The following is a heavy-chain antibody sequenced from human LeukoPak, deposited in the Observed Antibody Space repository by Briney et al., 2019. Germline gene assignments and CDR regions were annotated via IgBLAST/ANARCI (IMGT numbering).Heavy chain of an antibody. CDR3: ARSYFDWLLSNYYYYGMDV. V-gene: IGHV3-30-3*01. Sequence: GGSLRLSCAASGFTFSSYAMHWVRQAPGKGLEWVAVISYDGSNKYYADSVKGRFTISRDNSKNTPYLQMNSLRAEDTAVYYCARSYFDWLLSNYYYYGMDVWGQGTTVTVSS. J-gene: IGHJ6*02. CDR2: ISYDGSNK. D-gene: IGHD3-9*01. CDR1: GFTFSSYA.